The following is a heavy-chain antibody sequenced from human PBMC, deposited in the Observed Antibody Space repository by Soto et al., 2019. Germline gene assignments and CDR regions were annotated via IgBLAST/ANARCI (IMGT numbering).Heavy chain of an antibody. V-gene: IGHV4-59*01. CDR3: ARGGNIAAQFNP. J-gene: IGHJ5*02. Sequence: PSETLSLTCTVSGGSISSYYWSWIRQPPGKGLEWIGYIYYSGSTNYNPSLKSRVTISVDTSKNQFSLKLSSVTAADTAVYYCARGGNIAAQFNPWARETLVTVSS. CDR2: IYYSGST. CDR1: GGSISSYY. D-gene: IGHD6-25*01.